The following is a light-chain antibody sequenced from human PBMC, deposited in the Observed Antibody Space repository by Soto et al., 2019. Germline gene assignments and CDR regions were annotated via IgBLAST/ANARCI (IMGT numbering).Light chain of an antibody. J-gene: IGLJ2*01. V-gene: IGLV2-23*01. CDR1: ARDVGRYNL. CDR2: EAT. CDR3: SSHAGGGSVV. Sequence: QSVLTQPASVSGSPGQSITISCTGSARDVGRYNLVSWYQQHPGKAPKLMIYEATKRPSGVSNRFSGSKSGNTASLTISGLQAEDEADYYRSSHAGGGSVVFGGGTKVTVL.